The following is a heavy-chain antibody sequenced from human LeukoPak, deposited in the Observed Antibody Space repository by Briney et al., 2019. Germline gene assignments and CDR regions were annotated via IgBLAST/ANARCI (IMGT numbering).Heavy chain of an antibody. D-gene: IGHD3-22*01. V-gene: IGHV3-48*03. Sequence: PGGSLRLSCTASGFIFGRHEMNWVRQAPGKGLEWVSYISSSGTTTHYADSVKGRFTISRDNAKNSVYLLMNSLRAEDTAVYYCAREHYFEVGDAFDIWGQGTMVTVSP. CDR3: AREHYFEVGDAFDI. J-gene: IGHJ3*02. CDR1: GFIFGRHE. CDR2: ISSSGTTT.